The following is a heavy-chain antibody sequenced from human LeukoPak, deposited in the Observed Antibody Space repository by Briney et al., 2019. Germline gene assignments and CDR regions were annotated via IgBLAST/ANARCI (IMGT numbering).Heavy chain of an antibody. V-gene: IGHV3-74*01. Sequence: GGSLRLSCAASGITFSSNWMHWVRQAPGKRLVWVSRMSNDGRTINYADSVKGRFTISRDHAKNMLYLQMNNLRVEETAIYYCARGAIPDYWGRGTLVTVSS. CDR2: MSNDGRTI. J-gene: IGHJ4*02. CDR3: ARGAIPDY. CDR1: GITFSSNW. D-gene: IGHD2-2*02.